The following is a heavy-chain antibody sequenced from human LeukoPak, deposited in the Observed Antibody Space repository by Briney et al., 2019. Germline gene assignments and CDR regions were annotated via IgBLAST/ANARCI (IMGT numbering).Heavy chain of an antibody. CDR1: GYPIRRVNY. J-gene: IGHJ6*03. Sequence: SGTLSLTCPFSGYPIRRVNYWGWIRLPPGKGLQWIGRIYHSGSTYYNPSLKSRVTISVDTSKNQFSLKLSSVTAADTAVYYCARAYSSGGYYYYYMDVWGKGTTVTVSS. CDR2: IYHSGST. V-gene: IGHV4-38-2*02. CDR3: ARAYSSGGYYYYYMDV. D-gene: IGHD6-19*01.